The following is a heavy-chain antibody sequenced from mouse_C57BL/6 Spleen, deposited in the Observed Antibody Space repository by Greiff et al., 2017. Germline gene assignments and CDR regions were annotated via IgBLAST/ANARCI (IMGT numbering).Heavy chain of an antibody. V-gene: IGHV8-8*01. J-gene: IGHJ4*01. Sequence: QVTLKVSGPGILQPSQTLSLTCSFSGFSLSTFGMGVGWIRQPSGKGLEWLAHIWWDDDKYYNPALKRRLTISKDTSKNQVFLKIANVDTADTATYYCARSNWEGLEGAMDYWGQGTSVTVSS. CDR1: GFSLSTFGMG. CDR2: IWWDDDK. CDR3: ARSNWEGLEGAMDY. D-gene: IGHD4-1*01.